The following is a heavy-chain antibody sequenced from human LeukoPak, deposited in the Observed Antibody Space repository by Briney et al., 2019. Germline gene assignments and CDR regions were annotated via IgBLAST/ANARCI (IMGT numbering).Heavy chain of an antibody. CDR2: ISGSGGST. V-gene: IGHV3-23*01. D-gene: IGHD3-9*01. CDR1: GFTFSSYA. Sequence: GSLRLSCAASGFTFSSYAMSWVCQAPGKGLEWVSAISGSGGSTYYADSVKGRSTISRDNSKNTLYLQMNSLRAEDTAVYYCAKAETRRLRYFDWLSPRPYYYYGMDVWGQGTTVTVSS. J-gene: IGHJ6*02. CDR3: AKAETRRLRYFDWLSPRPYYYYGMDV.